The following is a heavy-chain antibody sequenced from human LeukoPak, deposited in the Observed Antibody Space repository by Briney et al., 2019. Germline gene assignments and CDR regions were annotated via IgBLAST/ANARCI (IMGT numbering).Heavy chain of an antibody. CDR2: ITPIFGTA. D-gene: IGHD3-22*01. J-gene: IGHJ4*02. Sequence: RASVKVSCKASGGTFSSYAISWVRQAPGQGFEWMGGITPIFGTANFAQKFQGRVSITADGSTSTAFMELSSLRSEDTAVYYCAREWGLESSGYYYAYWGQGTLVTVSS. CDR3: AREWGLESSGYYYAY. CDR1: GGTFSSYA. V-gene: IGHV1-69*13.